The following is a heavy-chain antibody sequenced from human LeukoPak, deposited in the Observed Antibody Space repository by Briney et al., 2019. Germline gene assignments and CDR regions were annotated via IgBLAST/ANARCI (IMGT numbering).Heavy chain of an antibody. J-gene: IGHJ6*02. CDR1: GFTFSSYA. V-gene: IGHV3-23*01. D-gene: IGHD2-21*01. CDR3: AEVMWSDYYYYGMDV. Sequence: GGSLRLSCAASGFTFSSYAMSWVRQAPGKGLEWVSAISGSGGSTYYADSVKGRFTISRDNSKNTLYLQMNSLRAEDTAVYYCAEVMWSDYYYYGMDVWGQGTTVTVSS. CDR2: ISGSGGST.